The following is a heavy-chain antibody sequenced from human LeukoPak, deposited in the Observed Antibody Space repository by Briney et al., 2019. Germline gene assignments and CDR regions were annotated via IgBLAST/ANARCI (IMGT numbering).Heavy chain of an antibody. CDR2: IYYSGST. CDR3: ARNLYDSSGSMGIYTFDY. Sequence: SETLSLTCTVSGGSIGTYYWSWIRQPPGKGLEWIGYIYYSGSTNCNPSLKSRVTMSVDTSKNQFSLKLTSMTAADTAVYYCARNLYDSSGSMGIYTFDYWGQGTLVTVSS. CDR1: GGSIGTYY. D-gene: IGHD3-22*01. J-gene: IGHJ4*02. V-gene: IGHV4-59*01.